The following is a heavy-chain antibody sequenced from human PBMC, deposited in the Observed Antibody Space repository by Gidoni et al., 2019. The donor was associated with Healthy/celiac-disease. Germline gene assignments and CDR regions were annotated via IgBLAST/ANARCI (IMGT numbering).Heavy chain of an antibody. V-gene: IGHV3-30*02. D-gene: IGHD3-9*01. J-gene: IGHJ4*02. CDR1: GFTFSSYG. CDR3: AKEIGGWTGHTTPDY. CDR2: IRYDGSNK. Sequence: QVQLVESGGGVVQPGGSLRLSCAASGFTFSSYGMHWVRQAPGKGLEWVAFIRYDGSNKYYADSVKGRFTISRDNSKNTLYLQMNSLRAEDTAVYYCAKEIGGWTGHTTPDYWGQGTLVTVSS.